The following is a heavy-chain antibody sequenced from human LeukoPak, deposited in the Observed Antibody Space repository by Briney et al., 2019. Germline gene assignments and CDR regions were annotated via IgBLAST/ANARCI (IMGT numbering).Heavy chain of an antibody. CDR1: GESIRNYY. J-gene: IGHJ4*02. D-gene: IGHD3-22*01. V-gene: IGHV4-4*07. Sequence: SETLSLTCSVSGESIRNYYWSWIRQPAGKGLERIGRIYTSGTTDYNPSLKSRLTMSVDTSRNHFSLKLTSVTAADTAVYYCARESKSYDGSGYHHDCWGQGALVTVSS. CDR2: IYTSGTT. CDR3: ARESKSYDGSGYHHDC.